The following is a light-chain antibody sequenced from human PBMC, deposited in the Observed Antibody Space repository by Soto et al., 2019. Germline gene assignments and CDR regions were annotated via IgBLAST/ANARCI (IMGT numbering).Light chain of an antibody. CDR3: QQYNSYRT. CDR1: QSISSW. Sequence: EIQMTQSPSTLSASVGDRVTITCRASQSISSWLAWYQQKPGKAPKLLIYDASSLESGVPSRFSGSGSGTEFTLTISRLQPADFATYYCQQYNSYRTLGQGTKVDIK. V-gene: IGKV1-5*01. CDR2: DAS. J-gene: IGKJ1*01.